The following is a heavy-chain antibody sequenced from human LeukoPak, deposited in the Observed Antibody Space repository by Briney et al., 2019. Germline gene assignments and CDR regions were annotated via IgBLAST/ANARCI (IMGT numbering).Heavy chain of an antibody. J-gene: IGHJ4*02. D-gene: IGHD6-19*01. V-gene: IGHV3-66*01. CDR3: AREGAVAGTGGFDY. CDR1: GFTVSSNY. CDR2: IYSGGST. Sequence: GGSLRLSCAASGFTVSSNYMSWVRQAPGKGLEWVSVIYSGGSTYYADSVKGRFTISRDNSKNTLYLQMNSLRAEDTAVYYCAREGAVAGTGGFDYWGQGTLVTVSS.